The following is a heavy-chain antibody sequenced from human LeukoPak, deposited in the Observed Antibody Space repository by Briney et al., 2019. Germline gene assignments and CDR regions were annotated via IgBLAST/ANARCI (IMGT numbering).Heavy chain of an antibody. D-gene: IGHD3-22*01. J-gene: IGHJ3*01. CDR1: GFTVSSNY. CDR2: IYSGGST. Sequence: PGGSLRLSCAASGFTVSSNYMSWVRQAPGKGLEWVSVIYSGGSTYYADSVKGRFTISRDNSENTLYLQMNSLRAEDTAVYYCARAVHYYDSLGAAFDLWGQGTMVTVSS. CDR3: ARAVHYYDSLGAAFDL. V-gene: IGHV3-66*01.